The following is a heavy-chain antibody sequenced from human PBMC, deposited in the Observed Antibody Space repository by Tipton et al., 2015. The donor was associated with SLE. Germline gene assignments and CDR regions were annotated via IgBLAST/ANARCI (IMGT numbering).Heavy chain of an antibody. D-gene: IGHD2/OR15-2a*01. J-gene: IGHJ3*01. CDR2: ISSSGTT. CDR3: VGGDLSMMWISGAFDV. CDR1: GFSISSGYY. V-gene: IGHV4-38-2*01. Sequence: LRLSCAVSGFSISSGYYWGWIRQPPGKGLEWIGSISSSGTTHYNPSLKSRVTISVDTSKNQFSLKLSSVTAADTAVYYCVGGDLSMMWISGAFDVWGQGTAVVVS.